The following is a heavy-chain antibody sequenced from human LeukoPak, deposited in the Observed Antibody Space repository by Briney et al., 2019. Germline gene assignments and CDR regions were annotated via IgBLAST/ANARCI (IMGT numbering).Heavy chain of an antibody. V-gene: IGHV4-39*07. Sequence: SETLSLTCTVSGGSISSSSNYWGWIRQPSGKGLEWIGSIYYSGSTYYNPSLRSRVTISVDTSKNQFSLKLSSVTAADTAVYYCAISSSYDYWGQGTLVTVSS. CDR3: AISSSYDY. J-gene: IGHJ4*02. CDR2: IYYSGST. D-gene: IGHD6-13*01. CDR1: GGSISSSSNY.